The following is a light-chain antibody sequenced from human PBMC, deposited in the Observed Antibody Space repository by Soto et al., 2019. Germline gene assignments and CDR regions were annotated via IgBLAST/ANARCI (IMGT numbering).Light chain of an antibody. V-gene: IGKV1-9*01. Sequence: DIQLTQSPSFLSASVGDRVTITCRASQDISSYLAWYQQRPVKVPRFLTHSASTLQSGVPSRFSATGSGTTFTLTISSLQPEDIATYYCPHLNRFPRTFGQGTKVEV. CDR3: PHLNRFPRT. CDR2: SAS. CDR1: QDISSY. J-gene: IGKJ1*01.